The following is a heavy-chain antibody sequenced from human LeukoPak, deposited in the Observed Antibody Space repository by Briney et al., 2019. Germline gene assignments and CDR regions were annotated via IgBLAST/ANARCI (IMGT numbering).Heavy chain of an antibody. V-gene: IGHV3-23*01. CDR2: ISGSDATS. CDR1: GFNFASYA. CDR3: AKDIGSNCYRGRGVDH. D-gene: IGHD4-23*01. Sequence: GGSLRLSCEVSGFNFASYAMNWVRQAPGKGLEWVSGISGSDATSCYRDSVKGRFTISRDNSKDTLYLHIKSLRAEDTAVYYCAKDIGSNCYRGRGVDHWGQGTLVTVSS. J-gene: IGHJ4*02.